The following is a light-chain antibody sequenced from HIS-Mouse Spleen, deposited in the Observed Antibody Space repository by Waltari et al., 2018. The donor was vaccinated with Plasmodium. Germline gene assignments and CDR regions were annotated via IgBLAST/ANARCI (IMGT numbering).Light chain of an antibody. CDR2: DVS. CDR1: SSDVGCYNY. J-gene: IGLJ1*01. Sequence: QSALTQPRSVSGSPGQSVTISCTGTSSDVGCYNYVYWYQQHPGKAPKLRIYDVSKRPAGVPDRFSGSKSGNTASLTISGLQAEDEADYYCCSYAGSYTYVFGTGTKVTVL. V-gene: IGLV2-11*01. CDR3: CSYAGSYTYV.